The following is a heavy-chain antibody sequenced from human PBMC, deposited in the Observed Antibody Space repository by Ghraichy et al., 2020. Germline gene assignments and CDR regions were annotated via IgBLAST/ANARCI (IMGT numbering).Heavy chain of an antibody. CDR1: GDSISSDGYY. D-gene: IGHD1-1*01. Sequence: LSLTCSVSGDSISSDGYYWSWIRQHPGKGLEWIGYIYYSGSTYYNPSLKSRVTISVDTSKTQFSLRLSSVTAADTAVYYCAREEARTAGYYFDYWGQGTLVTVSS. V-gene: IGHV4-31*03. CDR3: AREEARTAGYYFDY. J-gene: IGHJ4*02. CDR2: IYYSGST.